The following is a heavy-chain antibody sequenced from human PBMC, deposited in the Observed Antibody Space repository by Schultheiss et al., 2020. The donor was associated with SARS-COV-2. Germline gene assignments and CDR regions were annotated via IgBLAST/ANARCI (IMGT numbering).Heavy chain of an antibody. CDR3: ARDREYYYDSSGARDYCYGMDV. Sequence: LSLTCTVSGGSMSTYHWSWLRQPPGRGLECIGHIQNTGSTNHNPFLKSRVTISVDTSNNQFSLKLSAVIATDTAVYYCARDREYYYDSSGARDYCYGMDVWGQGTTVTVSS. D-gene: IGHD3-22*01. V-gene: IGHV4-4*08. CDR2: IQNTGST. J-gene: IGHJ6*02. CDR1: GGSMSTYH.